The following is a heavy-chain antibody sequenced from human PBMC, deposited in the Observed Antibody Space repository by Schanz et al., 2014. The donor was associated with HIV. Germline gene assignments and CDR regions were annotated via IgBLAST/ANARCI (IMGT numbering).Heavy chain of an antibody. Sequence: QVQLVESGGGVVQPGRSLRLSCAASGFTFSYYGVHWVRQAPGKGLEWGAVISYDGSNEYYADSVKGRFTISRDNSKNTLYLQMNSLRAEDTAVYYCARRDYGDYYYYYGMDVWGQGTTVTVSS. CDR3: ARRDYGDYYYYYGMDV. D-gene: IGHD4-17*01. CDR2: ISYDGSNE. J-gene: IGHJ6*02. CDR1: GFTFSYYG. V-gene: IGHV3-30*19.